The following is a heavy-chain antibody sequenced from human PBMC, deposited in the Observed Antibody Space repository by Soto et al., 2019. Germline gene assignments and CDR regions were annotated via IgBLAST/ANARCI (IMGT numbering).Heavy chain of an antibody. J-gene: IGHJ4*02. CDR1: GFTFSSYS. D-gene: IGHD5-18*01. CDR2: ISSSSSYI. CDR3: ATDQPGYSYGYGLGY. V-gene: IGHV3-21*01. Sequence: EVQLVESGGGLVKPGGSLRLSCAASGFTFSSYSMNWVRQAPGKGLEWVSSISSSSSYIYYADSVKGRFTISRDNANNSHYLQMNGLRAEDRAVYYCATDQPGYSYGYGLGYWGQGTLVTVSS.